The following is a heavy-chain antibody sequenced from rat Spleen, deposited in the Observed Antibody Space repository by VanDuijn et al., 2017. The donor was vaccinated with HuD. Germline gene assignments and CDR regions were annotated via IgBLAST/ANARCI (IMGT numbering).Heavy chain of an antibody. V-gene: IGHV5-19*01. J-gene: IGHJ4*01. CDR1: GFTFNNYW. Sequence: EVQLVESGGGLVQPGRSLKLSCVASGFTFNNYWMTWIRQAPTQGLEWVATIGSSGGSIFYRDSVKGRFTVSRDNAKSTLYLQMDSLRSEDTATYYCAKEANYGGLMDAWGQGASVTVSS. CDR3: AKEANYGGLMDA. CDR2: IGSSGGSI. D-gene: IGHD1-11*01.